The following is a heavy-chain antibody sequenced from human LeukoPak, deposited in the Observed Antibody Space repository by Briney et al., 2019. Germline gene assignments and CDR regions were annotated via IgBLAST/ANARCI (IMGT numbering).Heavy chain of an antibody. Sequence: PGGSLRLSCAASGFTFNNFAMTWVRQAPGKGLEWVSTINGSTYYADSVKGRFTISRDNARTSLYLQMNSLRDEDTAVYYCARGNYYDSSGYYDFDYWGQGTLVTVSS. CDR3: ARGNYYDSSGYYDFDY. J-gene: IGHJ4*02. CDR1: GFTFNNFA. CDR2: INGST. D-gene: IGHD3-22*01. V-gene: IGHV3-23*01.